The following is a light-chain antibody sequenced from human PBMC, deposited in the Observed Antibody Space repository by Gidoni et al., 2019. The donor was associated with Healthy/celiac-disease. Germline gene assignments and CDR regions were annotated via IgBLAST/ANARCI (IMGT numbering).Light chain of an antibody. V-gene: IGKV1-27*01. CDR2: AAS. CDR3: QKYNSALCT. CDR1: QGISNY. Sequence: IKMTQSPSSLSASVGYRVTITCLASQGISNYLAWYQQKPGKVPKLLIYAASTLQSGVPSRFSGSGSGTDFTRTISSLQPEDVATYYCQKYNSALCTFGPXTKVDIK. J-gene: IGKJ3*01.